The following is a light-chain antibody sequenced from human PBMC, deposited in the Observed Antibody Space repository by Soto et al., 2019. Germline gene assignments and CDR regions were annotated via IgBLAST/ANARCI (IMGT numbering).Light chain of an antibody. CDR1: QSVSSY. V-gene: IGKV3-11*01. CDR2: DAS. J-gene: IGKJ1*01. CDR3: QKRGKCLRN. Sequence: EIVLTQSPATLSLSPGERATLSCRASQSVSSYLAWYQQKLGQAPRLLIYDASKRATGIPARFSGSGSGTDFTLTISNLEPEDFAVYYCQKRGKCLRNFGQGTNVDFK.